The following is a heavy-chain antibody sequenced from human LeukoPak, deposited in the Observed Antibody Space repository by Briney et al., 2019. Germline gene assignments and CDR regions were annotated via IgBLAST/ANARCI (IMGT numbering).Heavy chain of an antibody. V-gene: IGHV1-69*13. Sequence: SVKVSCKASGGTFSSYAISWVRQAPGQGLEWMGGIIPIFGTANYAQKFQGRVTITADESTSTAYMELSSLRSEDTAVYYYARVVPTRQWLVRDYYYYYGMDVWGQGTTVTVSS. CDR2: IIPIFGTA. CDR1: GGTFSSYA. J-gene: IGHJ6*02. CDR3: ARVVPTRQWLVRDYYYYYGMDV. D-gene: IGHD6-19*01.